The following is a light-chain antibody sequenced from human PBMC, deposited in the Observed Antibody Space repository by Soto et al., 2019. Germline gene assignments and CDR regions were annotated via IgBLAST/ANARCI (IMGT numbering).Light chain of an antibody. CDR3: CSYAGTYTYVV. Sequence: QSALTQPASVSGSPGQSITISCTGTSSDVGSYNLVSWYQQHPGKAPKLMIYEGGKRPSGVSNRFSGSKSGNTASLIISGLQAEDEADYYCCSYAGTYTYVVFGGGTKLTVL. CDR2: EGG. J-gene: IGLJ2*01. V-gene: IGLV2-23*01. CDR1: SSDVGSYNL.